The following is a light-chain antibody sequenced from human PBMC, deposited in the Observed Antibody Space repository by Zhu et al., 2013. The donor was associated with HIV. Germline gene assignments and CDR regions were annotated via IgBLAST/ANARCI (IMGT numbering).Light chain of an antibody. Sequence: DIQLTQSPSSLSASVGDTITLTCRASQTIGTFLNWYQHKPGTTPSLLIYRASTLESGVPPRFSASGSETHFSLTINSLQSDDFATYYCQQYNGFSPWTFGQGTKVEIK. CDR1: QTIGTF. J-gene: IGKJ1*01. V-gene: IGKV1-39*01. CDR3: QQYNGFSPWT. CDR2: RAS.